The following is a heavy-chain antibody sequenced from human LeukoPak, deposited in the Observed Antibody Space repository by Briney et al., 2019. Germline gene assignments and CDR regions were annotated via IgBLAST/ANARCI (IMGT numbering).Heavy chain of an antibody. J-gene: IGHJ6*03. Sequence: PGGSLRLSCAASGFTFSSYAMHWVRQAPGKGLEWVAVISYDGSNKYYADSVKGRFTISRDNSKNTLYLQMNSLRAEDTAVYYCARRKMTTVTTPHYYYYMDVWGKGTTVTVSS. D-gene: IGHD4-17*01. CDR2: ISYDGSNK. V-gene: IGHV3-30*01. CDR3: ARRKMTTVTTPHYYYYMDV. CDR1: GFTFSSYA.